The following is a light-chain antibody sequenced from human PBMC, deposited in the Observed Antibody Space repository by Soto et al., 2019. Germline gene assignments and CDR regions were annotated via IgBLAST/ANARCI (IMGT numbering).Light chain of an antibody. CDR2: NAF. CDR3: QHSSSFPLT. Sequence: DLQMTQSPSSLSASVGDRITITCRASQSINRYLNWYQQKLGEAPRLLIYNAFTLQSGVPSRFSGGGSGTDFTLTISSLQRDDFATYYCQHSSSFPLTFGGGTKLEIK. CDR1: QSINRY. J-gene: IGKJ4*01. V-gene: IGKV1-39*01.